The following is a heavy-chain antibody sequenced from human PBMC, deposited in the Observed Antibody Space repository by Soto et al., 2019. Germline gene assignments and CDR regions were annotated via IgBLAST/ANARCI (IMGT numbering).Heavy chain of an antibody. CDR2: IWYDGSNK. V-gene: IGHV3-33*01. Sequence: PGGSLRLSCAASGFTFSSYGMHWVRQAPGKGLEWVAVIWYDGSNKYYADSVKGRFTISRDNSKNTLYLQMNSLKTEDTAVYYCTTPNGRLWFGGFDVWGQGTTVTVSS. CDR1: GFTFSSYG. J-gene: IGHJ6*02. D-gene: IGHD3-10*01. CDR3: TTPNGRLWFGGFDV.